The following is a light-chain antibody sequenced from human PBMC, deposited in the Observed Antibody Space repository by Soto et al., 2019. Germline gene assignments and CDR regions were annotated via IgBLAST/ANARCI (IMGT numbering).Light chain of an antibody. V-gene: IGLV1-47*01. J-gene: IGLJ2*01. CDR2: RNY. Sequence: QAVVTQPPSASGTPGQRVTISCSGSSSNIGNNCVYWYQQLPGTAPKLLIYRNYQRPSGVPDRFSGSKSGTSASLAISGLRSEDEGDYYCAAWDDSLSGPVLGGGTQLTVL. CDR1: SSNIGNNC. CDR3: AAWDDSLSGPV.